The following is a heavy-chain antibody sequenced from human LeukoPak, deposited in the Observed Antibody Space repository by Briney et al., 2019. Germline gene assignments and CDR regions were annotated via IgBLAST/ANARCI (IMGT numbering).Heavy chain of an antibody. CDR3: ARTRDGSGSYSAEYYYGMDV. D-gene: IGHD3-10*01. CDR2: IIPIFGTA. Sequence: EASVKVSCKASGGTFSSYAISWVRQAPGQGLEWMGGIIPIFGTANYAQKFQGRVTITADESTSTAYMELSSLRSEDTVVYYCARTRDGSGSYSAEYYYGMDVWGQGTTVTVSS. J-gene: IGHJ6*02. V-gene: IGHV1-69*13. CDR1: GGTFSSYA.